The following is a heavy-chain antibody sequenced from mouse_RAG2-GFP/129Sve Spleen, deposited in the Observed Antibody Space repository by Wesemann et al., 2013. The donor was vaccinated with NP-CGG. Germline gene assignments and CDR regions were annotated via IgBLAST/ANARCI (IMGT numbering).Heavy chain of an antibody. CDR1: VSLSTSGMG. D-gene: IGHD2-14*01. V-gene: IGHV8-8*01. CDR3: ARGYYRYDGSWFAY. Sequence: VTLERVWPWDIAALPDPQSDLFFLWVSLSTSGMGVGWIRQPSGKGLEWLAHIWWDDVKRYNPALKSRLTISKDTSSSQVFLKIASVDTADTATYYCARGYYRYDGSWFAYWGQGTLVTVSA. CDR2: IWWDDVK. J-gene: IGHJ3*01.